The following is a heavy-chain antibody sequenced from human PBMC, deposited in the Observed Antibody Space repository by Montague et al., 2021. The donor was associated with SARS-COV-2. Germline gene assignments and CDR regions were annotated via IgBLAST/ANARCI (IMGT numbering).Heavy chain of an antibody. V-gene: IGHV4-59*01. Sequence: SETLSLTCTVSGGSISSYYWCWIRQPPGKGLEWIGYIYYSGSTNXNPSLKSRVTISVDTSKNQFSLKLSSVTAADTAVYYCAREVRYYYDSSGLGAFDIWGQGTMVTVSS. D-gene: IGHD3-22*01. CDR3: AREVRYYYDSSGLGAFDI. CDR2: IYYSGST. J-gene: IGHJ3*02. CDR1: GGSISSYY.